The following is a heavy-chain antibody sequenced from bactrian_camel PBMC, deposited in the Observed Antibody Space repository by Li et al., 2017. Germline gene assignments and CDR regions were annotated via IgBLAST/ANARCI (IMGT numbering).Heavy chain of an antibody. CDR3: AAGTRIIVGDYCDSITT. D-gene: IGHD3*01. CDR2: LDSDGTT. Sequence: VQLVESGGGSVQHGGSLRLSCSASMFTYSRLCMAWFRQTPGKEREVVASLDSDGTTEYADSVKGRFTISQDNAKNIIYLQMSSLTPDDTAMYYCAAGTRIIVGDYCDSITTWGQGTQVTVS. CDR1: MFTYSRLC. V-gene: IGHV3S67*01. J-gene: IGHJ6*01.